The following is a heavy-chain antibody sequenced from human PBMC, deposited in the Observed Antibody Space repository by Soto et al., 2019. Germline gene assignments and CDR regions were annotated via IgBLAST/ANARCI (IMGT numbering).Heavy chain of an antibody. CDR3: ARVSTGLEYYDSSGWGFDY. D-gene: IGHD3-22*01. CDR2: IYYSGST. Sequence: QVQLQESGPGLVKPSQTLSLTCTVSGGSISSGGYYWSWIRQHPGKGLEWIGYIYYSGSTYYNPSLKSRVTISVDTSKNLFSLKLSSVTAADTAVYYCARVSTGLEYYDSSGWGFDYWGQGTLVTVSS. J-gene: IGHJ4*02. CDR1: GGSISSGGYY. V-gene: IGHV4-31*03.